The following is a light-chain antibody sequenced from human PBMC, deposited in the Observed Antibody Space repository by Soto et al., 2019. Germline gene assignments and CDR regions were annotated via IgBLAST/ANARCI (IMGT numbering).Light chain of an antibody. Sequence: IQMTQSPSSLSAYLGDRVTITCRASQGIGNYLAWYQLQPGKVPKLLIYAASTLQSGVPSRFSGSGSGTDFTLTISSLQPEDVATYFCQKYNSAPRTFGQGTKVEI. CDR3: QKYNSAPRT. CDR1: QGIGNY. V-gene: IGKV1-27*01. CDR2: AAS. J-gene: IGKJ1*01.